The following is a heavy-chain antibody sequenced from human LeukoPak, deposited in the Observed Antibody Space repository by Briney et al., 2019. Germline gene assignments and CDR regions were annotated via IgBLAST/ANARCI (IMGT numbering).Heavy chain of an antibody. Sequence: GESLKISCQGSGYSFTSYWIGWVRQMPGKGLEWMGIIYPGDSDTRYSPSFQGQGTISADKSISTAYLQWSSLKASDTAMYYCARLGRDYGDYRNWFDPWGQGTLVTVSS. CDR1: GYSFTSYW. CDR2: IYPGDSDT. CDR3: ARLGRDYGDYRNWFDP. V-gene: IGHV5-51*01. D-gene: IGHD4-17*01. J-gene: IGHJ5*02.